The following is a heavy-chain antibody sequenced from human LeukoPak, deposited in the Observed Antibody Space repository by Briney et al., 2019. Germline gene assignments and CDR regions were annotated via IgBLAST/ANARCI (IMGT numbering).Heavy chain of an antibody. CDR1: GYTFTSYG. Sequence: ASVKVSCKASGYTFTSYGISWVRQAPGQGLEWMGWISAYNGNTNYAQKLQGRVTMTTDTSTSTAYMELRSLRSDDTAVYYCARDREFYDILTGYFVSYAFDIWGQGTMVTVSS. CDR3: ARDREFYDILTGYFVSYAFDI. J-gene: IGHJ3*02. CDR2: ISAYNGNT. V-gene: IGHV1-18*01. D-gene: IGHD3-9*01.